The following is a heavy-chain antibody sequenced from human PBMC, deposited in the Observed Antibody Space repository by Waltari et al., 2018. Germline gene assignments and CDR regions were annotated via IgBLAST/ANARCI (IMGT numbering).Heavy chain of an antibody. V-gene: IGHV3-48*03. CDR3: ARGGRYDSSGYYYGY. D-gene: IGHD3-22*01. CDR2: ISSSGSTI. CDR1: GFTFSSYE. Sequence: EVQLVESGGGLVQPGGSLRLSCAASGFTFSSYEMNWVRPPPGKGLEWGSYISSSGSTIYYADTVKGRFTISRDNAKNSLYLQMNSLRAEDTAVYYCARGGRYDSSGYYYGYWGQGTLVTVSS. J-gene: IGHJ4*02.